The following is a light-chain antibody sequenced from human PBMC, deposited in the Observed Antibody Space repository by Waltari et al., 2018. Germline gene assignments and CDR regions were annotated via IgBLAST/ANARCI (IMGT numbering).Light chain of an antibody. CDR2: QAS. CDR3: KQYNSYPIT. J-gene: IGKJ5*01. CDR1: QTIGGW. Sequence: DIQMTQSHSTLSSSVGDRVTITCRASQTIGGWLAWYQQKTGKAPKLLIYQASSLESGVPSRFSGSGSGTEFTLTISSLQPDDFATDYCKQYNSYPITFGQGTRLEIK. V-gene: IGKV1-5*03.